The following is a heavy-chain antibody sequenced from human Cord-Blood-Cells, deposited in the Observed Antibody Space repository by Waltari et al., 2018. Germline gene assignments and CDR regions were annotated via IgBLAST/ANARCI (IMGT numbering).Heavy chain of an antibody. V-gene: IGHV4-38-2*01. CDR3: ARLWLRYFDY. J-gene: IGHJ4*02. CDR1: GYSISSGYY. D-gene: IGHD5-12*01. Sequence: QVQLQESGPGLVKPSETLSLTCAVSGYSISSGYYWGWIRQPPGKGLEWIGSIYHSGSTYYTPSLNSRVTRSVDTSKNQFSLKLSSVTTADTAVYYCARLWLRYFDYWGQGTLVTVSS. CDR2: IYHSGST.